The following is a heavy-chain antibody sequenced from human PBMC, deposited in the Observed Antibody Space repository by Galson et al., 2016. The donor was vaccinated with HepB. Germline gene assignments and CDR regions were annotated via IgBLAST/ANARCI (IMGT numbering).Heavy chain of an antibody. Sequence: SLRLSCAASGFTFRTSRMSWVRQPPGKGPEWVANINPDGSQTYYADSVKGRFNISKDNAKNSLYLRMNSLRADDTAVYYCARDPMRFAFDLWGQGTMVTVSS. CDR1: GFTFRTSR. J-gene: IGHJ3*01. CDR2: INPDGSQT. V-gene: IGHV3-7*01. CDR3: ARDPMRFAFDL.